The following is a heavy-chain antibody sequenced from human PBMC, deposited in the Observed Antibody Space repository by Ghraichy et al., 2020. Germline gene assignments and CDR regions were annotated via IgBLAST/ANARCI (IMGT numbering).Heavy chain of an antibody. CDR1: GYSFTSYW. D-gene: IGHD3-22*01. V-gene: IGHV5-51*01. Sequence: GESLNISCKGSGYSFTSYWIGWVRQMPGKGLEWMGIIYPGDSDTRYSPSFQGQVTIAADKSISTTYLQWSSLKASDTAMYYCARRQGFSKESYYQDSLDYWGQGTLVTVSS. CDR2: IYPGDSDT. CDR3: ARRQGFSKESYYQDSLDY. J-gene: IGHJ4*02.